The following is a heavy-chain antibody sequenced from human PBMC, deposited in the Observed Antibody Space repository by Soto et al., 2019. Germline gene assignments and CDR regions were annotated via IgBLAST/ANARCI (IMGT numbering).Heavy chain of an antibody. CDR3: ARGVAPGQTADPYVFDI. J-gene: IGHJ3*02. Sequence: QAQLVQSGAEVKKPGSSVRVSCRASGGPFSRYAVSWVRQAPGQGLEWIGGITPIAETTNYAQKFRGRLSLPADESTDTVYMELRRLTSDDTADYFCARGVAPGQTADPYVFDIWGQGTRVTVSS. CDR1: GGPFSRYA. D-gene: IGHD3-3*01. V-gene: IGHV1-69*01. CDR2: ITPIAETT.